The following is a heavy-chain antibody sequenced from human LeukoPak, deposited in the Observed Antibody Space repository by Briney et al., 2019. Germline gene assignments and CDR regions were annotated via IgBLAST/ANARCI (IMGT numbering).Heavy chain of an antibody. Sequence: ASVKVSCKASDYTFNSFYINWVRQAPGQGLEWMGWISAYNGDTKYAQKFQGRVTMTTDTSTSTVYMELRSLRSDDTAVYYCARSLCGGDCPPDAFDIWGQGTMVTVSS. J-gene: IGHJ3*02. CDR1: DYTFNSFY. V-gene: IGHV1-18*01. D-gene: IGHD2-21*01. CDR2: ISAYNGDT. CDR3: ARSLCGGDCPPDAFDI.